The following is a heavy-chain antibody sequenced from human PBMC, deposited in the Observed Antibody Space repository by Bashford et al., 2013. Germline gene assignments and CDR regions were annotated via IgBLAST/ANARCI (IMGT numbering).Heavy chain of an antibody. CDR2: IIPIFGTA. J-gene: IGHJ4*02. V-gene: IGHV1-69*05. Sequence: SVKVSCKASGGTFSSYAISWVRQAPGQGLEWMGGIIPIFGTANYAQKFQGRVTITRDTSASTAYMELSSLRSEDTAVYYCASGVRGYSGLMTSWGQGTLVTVSS. D-gene: IGHD5-12*01. CDR3: ASGVRGYSGLMTS. CDR1: GGTFSSYA.